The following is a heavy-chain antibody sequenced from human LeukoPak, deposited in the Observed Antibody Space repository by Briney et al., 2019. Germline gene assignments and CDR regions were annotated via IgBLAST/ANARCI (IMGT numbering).Heavy chain of an antibody. CDR2: IYYSGST. D-gene: IGHD4-17*01. Sequence: SETLSLTCTVSGGSISGSSYYWGWIRQPPGKGLEGIGSIYYSGSTYYNPSLKSRVTISADTSKNQFSLKLSSVTAADTAVYYCASHADGVTIFDYWGQGTLVTVSS. CDR3: ASHADGVTIFDY. J-gene: IGHJ4*02. V-gene: IGHV4-39*01. CDR1: GGSISGSSYY.